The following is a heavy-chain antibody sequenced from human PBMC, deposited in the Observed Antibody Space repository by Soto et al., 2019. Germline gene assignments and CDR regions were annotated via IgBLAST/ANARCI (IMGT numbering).Heavy chain of an antibody. V-gene: IGHV4-4*07. CDR2: IYTSGST. D-gene: IGHD6-13*01. CDR1: GGSISSYY. J-gene: IGHJ3*02. CDR3: ASGAYISSWYVAFDI. Sequence: QVQLQESGPGLVKPSETLSLTCTVSGGSISSYYWSWIRQPAGKGLEWIGRIYTSGSTNYNPSLKSRVTMSVDTSKNQFSLKLSSVTAADTAVYYCASGAYISSWYVAFDIWGQGTMVTGSS.